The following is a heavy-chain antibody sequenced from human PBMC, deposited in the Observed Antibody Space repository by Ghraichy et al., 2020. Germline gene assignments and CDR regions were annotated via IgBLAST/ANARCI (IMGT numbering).Heavy chain of an antibody. D-gene: IGHD3-3*01. CDR2: INHSGST. Sequence: SETLSLTCAVYGGSFSGYYWSWIRQPPGKGLEWIGEINHSGSTNYNPSLKSRVTISVDTSKNQFSLKLSSVTAADTAVYYCARGGVFLEWLLSAVKRNYYFDYWGQGTLVTVSS. CDR1: GGSFSGYY. V-gene: IGHV4-34*01. CDR3: ARGGVFLEWLLSAVKRNYYFDY. J-gene: IGHJ4*02.